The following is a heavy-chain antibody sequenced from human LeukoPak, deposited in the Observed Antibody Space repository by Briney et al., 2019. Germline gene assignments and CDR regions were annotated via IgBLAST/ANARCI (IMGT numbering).Heavy chain of an antibody. CDR2: IIPILGIA. J-gene: IGHJ3*02. CDR1: GGTFSSYA. Sequence: SVKVSCKASGGTFSSYAISWVRQAPGQGLEWMGRIIPILGIANYAQKFQGRVTITADKSTSTAYMELSSLRSEDTAVYYCATRVAAADYAFDIWGQGTMVTVSS. CDR3: ATRVAAADYAFDI. V-gene: IGHV1-69*04. D-gene: IGHD6-13*01.